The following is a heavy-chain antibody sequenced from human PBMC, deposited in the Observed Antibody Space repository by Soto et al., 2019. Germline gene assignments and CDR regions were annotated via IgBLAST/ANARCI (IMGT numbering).Heavy chain of an antibody. CDR2: ISYDGSNK. CDR1: GFTFSSYG. D-gene: IGHD3-3*01. J-gene: IGHJ6*02. Sequence: PVGSLRLSCAASGFTFSSYGMHWVRQAPGKGLEWVAVISYDGSNKYYADSVKGRFTISRDNSKNTLYLQMNSLRAEDTAVYYCAKSHLYDFWSGFIGGMDVWGQGATVTVSS. V-gene: IGHV3-30*18. CDR3: AKSHLYDFWSGFIGGMDV.